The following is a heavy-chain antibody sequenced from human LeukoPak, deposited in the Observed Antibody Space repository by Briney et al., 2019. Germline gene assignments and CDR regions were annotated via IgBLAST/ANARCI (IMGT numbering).Heavy chain of an antibody. Sequence: ASVKVSCKASGYTFTGYYMHWVRQAPGQGLEWMGWINPNSGGTNYAQKFQGRVTMTRDTSISTAYMELSRLRSDDTAVYYCARDVDTAMVFDYWGQGTPVTVSS. J-gene: IGHJ4*02. CDR2: INPNSGGT. D-gene: IGHD5-18*01. CDR3: ARDVDTAMVFDY. V-gene: IGHV1-2*02. CDR1: GYTFTGYY.